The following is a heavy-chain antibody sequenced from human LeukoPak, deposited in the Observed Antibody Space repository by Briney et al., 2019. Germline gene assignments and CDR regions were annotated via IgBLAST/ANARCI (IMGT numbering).Heavy chain of an antibody. Sequence: GGSLRLSCAASGFTFSSYAMHWVRQAPGKGLEWVAVISYDGSNKYYADSVKGRFTISRDNSKNTLYLQMNSLRAEDTAAYYCARTAMVLHHFDYWGQGTLVTVSS. D-gene: IGHD5-18*01. V-gene: IGHV3-30*04. CDR3: ARTAMVLHHFDY. J-gene: IGHJ4*02. CDR2: ISYDGSNK. CDR1: GFTFSSYA.